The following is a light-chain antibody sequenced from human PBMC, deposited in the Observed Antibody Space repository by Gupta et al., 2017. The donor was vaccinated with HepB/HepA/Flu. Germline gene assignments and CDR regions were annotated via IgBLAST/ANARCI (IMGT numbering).Light chain of an antibody. CDR3: GTCDSSLSSVV. J-gene: IGLJ2*01. CDR1: SSNITNNY. Sequence: QSVFKQQPPVSAAPGQTATILCAGRSSNITNNYVSWYQPPGTAPKLLIYDNNKPPAGIPDRFSASNSGTSATVGSAGLQTGDEADYYCGTCDSSLSSVVIGGGTKLTVL. V-gene: IGLV1-51*01. CDR2: DNN.